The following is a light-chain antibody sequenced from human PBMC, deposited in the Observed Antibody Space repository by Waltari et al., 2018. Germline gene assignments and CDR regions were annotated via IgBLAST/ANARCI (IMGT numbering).Light chain of an antibody. J-gene: IGKJ4*01. CDR2: DAS. CDR1: ESIDSH. Sequence: EIVLTQSPATLSLSPGERATLSCRASESIDSHLAWYQQKPGQAPRLRIYDASNRATGIPARFSGSRSGTDFTLTISSLDPEDFAVYYCQQRSYWPLTFGGGTKVEIK. CDR3: QQRSYWPLT. V-gene: IGKV3-11*01.